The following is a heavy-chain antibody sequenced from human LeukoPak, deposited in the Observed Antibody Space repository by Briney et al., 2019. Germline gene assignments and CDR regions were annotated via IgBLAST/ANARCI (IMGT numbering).Heavy chain of an antibody. CDR2: INPNSGGT. J-gene: IGHJ1*01. CDR1: GYTFTGYY. CDR3: ARVEGGWDSSGYYFEYFQH. D-gene: IGHD3-22*01. Sequence: ASVKVSCKAPGYTFTGYYMHWVRQAPGQGLEWMGWINPNSGGTNYAQKFQGRVTMTRDTSISTAYMELSRLRSDDTAVYYCARVEGGWDSSGYYFEYFQHWGQGTLVTVSS. V-gene: IGHV1-2*02.